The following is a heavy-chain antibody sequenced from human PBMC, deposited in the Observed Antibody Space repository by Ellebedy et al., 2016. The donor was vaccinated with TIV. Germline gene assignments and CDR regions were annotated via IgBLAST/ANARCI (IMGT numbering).Heavy chain of an antibody. V-gene: IGHV3-33*01. J-gene: IGHJ1*01. Sequence: GGSLRLXCAASGFTFSSYGMHWVRQAPGKGLEWVALVWYDGSTQYYADSVQDRFTISRDNSKNTMYLQMNSLRAEDTAVYYCARDMGSYGGNTDFQHWGQGTLVTVSS. CDR1: GFTFSSYG. CDR2: VWYDGSTQ. CDR3: ARDMGSYGGNTDFQH. D-gene: IGHD4-23*01.